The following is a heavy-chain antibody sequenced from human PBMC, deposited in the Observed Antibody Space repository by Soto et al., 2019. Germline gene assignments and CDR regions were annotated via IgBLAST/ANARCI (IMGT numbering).Heavy chain of an antibody. CDR1: GYTFTSYG. Sequence: QVQLVQSGAEVKKPGASVKVSCKASGYTFTSYGISWVRQAPGQVLEWIGWISAYNGNTNYAQKLQGRVTMTTDTSKSTAYMEMSSLRADDTAVYYCARVKWIQLWLPDYWGQRTLVTVSS. CDR3: ARVKWIQLWLPDY. V-gene: IGHV1-18*01. CDR2: ISAYNGNT. J-gene: IGHJ4*02. D-gene: IGHD5-18*01.